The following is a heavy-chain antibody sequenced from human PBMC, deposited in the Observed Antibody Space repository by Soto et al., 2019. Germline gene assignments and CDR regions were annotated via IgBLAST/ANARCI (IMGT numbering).Heavy chain of an antibody. V-gene: IGHV1-69*13. Sequence: ASVKVSCKASGGTFSSYAISWVRQAPGQGLEWMGGIIPIFGTANYAQKFQGRVTITADESTSTAYMELSSLRSEDTAVYYCASRPRGYSYGPVHFDICGQGTMVTVSS. J-gene: IGHJ3*02. CDR3: ASRPRGYSYGPVHFDI. D-gene: IGHD5-18*01. CDR2: IIPIFGTA. CDR1: GGTFSSYA.